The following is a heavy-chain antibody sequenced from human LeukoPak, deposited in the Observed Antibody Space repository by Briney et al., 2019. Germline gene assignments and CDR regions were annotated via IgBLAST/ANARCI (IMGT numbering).Heavy chain of an antibody. D-gene: IGHD3-16*01. CDR1: GGSISSGGYH. V-gene: IGHV4-31*03. Sequence: SQTLSLTCTVSGGSISSGGYHWSWIRQHPGKGLEWIGCVYYSGSTYYNPSLKSRVTILVDTSKNQFSLKLTSVTAADAAVYYCARGRRGGDYWGQGTLVTVSS. J-gene: IGHJ4*02. CDR3: ARGRRGGDY. CDR2: VYYSGST.